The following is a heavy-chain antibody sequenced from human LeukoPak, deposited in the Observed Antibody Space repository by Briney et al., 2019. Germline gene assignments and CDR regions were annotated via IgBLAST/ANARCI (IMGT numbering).Heavy chain of an antibody. V-gene: IGHV3-53*01. J-gene: IGHJ4*02. CDR2: IYSGGST. CDR3: ARAEAVSGVLDY. CDR1: GFTVSSNY. D-gene: IGHD3-10*01. Sequence: PGGSLRLSCAASGFTVSSNYMSWVRQAPGKGQEWVSVIYSGGSTYYADSVKGRFTISRDNSKNTLYLQMNSLRAEDTAVYYCARAEAVSGVLDYWGQGTLVTVSS.